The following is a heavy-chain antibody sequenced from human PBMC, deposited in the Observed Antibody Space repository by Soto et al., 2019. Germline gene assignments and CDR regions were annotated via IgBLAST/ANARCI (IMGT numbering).Heavy chain of an antibody. D-gene: IGHD6-13*01. CDR3: AKSLAAAGQYGMDV. J-gene: IGHJ6*02. V-gene: IGHV3-23*01. Sequence: GGSLRLSCAASGFTFSSYAMSWVRQAPGKGLEWVSAISGSGGSTYYADSVKGRFTISRDNSKNTLYLQMNSLRAEDTAVYYCAKSLAAAGQYGMDVWGQGNTVTVS. CDR1: GFTFSSYA. CDR2: ISGSGGST.